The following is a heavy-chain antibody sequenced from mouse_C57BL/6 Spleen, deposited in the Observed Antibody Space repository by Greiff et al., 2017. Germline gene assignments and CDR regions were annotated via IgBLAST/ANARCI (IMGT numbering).Heavy chain of an antibody. CDR2: INPNNGGT. J-gene: IGHJ4*01. Sequence: EVQLQQSGPELVKPGASVKISCKASGYTFTDYYMNWVKQSHGKSLEWIGDINPNNGGTSYNQKVKGKATLTVDKSSSTAYMELRSLTSEDSSVYYCARRGAVVAPYYYAMGYWGQGTSVTVSS. CDR3: ARRGAVVAPYYYAMGY. D-gene: IGHD1-1*01. V-gene: IGHV1-26*01. CDR1: GYTFTDYY.